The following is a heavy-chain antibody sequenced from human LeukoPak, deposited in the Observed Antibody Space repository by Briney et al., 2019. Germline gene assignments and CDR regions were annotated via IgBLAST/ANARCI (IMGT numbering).Heavy chain of an antibody. Sequence: GGSLRLSCAASGAASGFIFSNYAMNWVRQAPGKGLEWVSAISGSGGSTYYADSVKGRFTISRDNSKNTLYLQMNSLRPEDTAIYYCARDSLTSPAVVVPTAIPDWGQGTLVTVSS. V-gene: IGHV3-23*01. D-gene: IGHD2-2*02. CDR1: GFIFSNYA. J-gene: IGHJ4*02. CDR3: ARDSLTSPAVVVPTAIPD. CDR2: ISGSGGST.